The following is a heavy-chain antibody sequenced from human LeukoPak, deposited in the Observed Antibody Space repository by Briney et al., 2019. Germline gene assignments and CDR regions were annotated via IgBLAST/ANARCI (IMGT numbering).Heavy chain of an antibody. Sequence: SETLSLTCTVSGDSTSSYYWSWIRQPPGKGLEWIGYIYYSGSTNYNPSLKSRVTISVDTSKNQFSLKLSSVTAADTAVYYCARGDSSCYYSAHAFDIWGQGTMVTVSS. CDR3: ARGDSSCYYSAHAFDI. CDR1: GDSTSSYY. V-gene: IGHV4-59*01. D-gene: IGHD3-22*01. CDR2: IYYSGST. J-gene: IGHJ3*02.